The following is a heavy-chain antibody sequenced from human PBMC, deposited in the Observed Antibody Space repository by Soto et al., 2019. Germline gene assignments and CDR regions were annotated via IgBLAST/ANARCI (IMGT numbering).Heavy chain of an antibody. Sequence: GGSLRLSCAASGFTFSSYGMHWVRQAPGKGLEWVAVISYDGSNKYYADSVKGQFTIPRDNSKNTLYLQMNSLRAEDTAVYYCAKDILSDSSGYFDYWGQGTLVTVSS. CDR3: AKDILSDSSGYFDY. CDR1: GFTFSSYG. CDR2: ISYDGSNK. J-gene: IGHJ4*02. D-gene: IGHD3-22*01. V-gene: IGHV3-30*18.